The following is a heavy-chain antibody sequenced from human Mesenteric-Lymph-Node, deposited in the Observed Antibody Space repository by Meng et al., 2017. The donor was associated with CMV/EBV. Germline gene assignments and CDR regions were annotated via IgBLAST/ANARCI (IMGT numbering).Heavy chain of an antibody. D-gene: IGHD1-26*01. CDR2: ISAYNGNT. J-gene: IGHJ4*02. CDR1: GYTFTSYG. V-gene: IGHV1-18*01. CDR3: ARATDYSGSYGYY. Sequence: ASVKVSCEASGYTFTSYGISWVRQAPGQGLEWMGWISAYNGNTNYAQKLQGRVTMTTDTSTSTACMELRSLRSDDTAVYYCARATDYSGSYGYYWGQGTLVTVSS.